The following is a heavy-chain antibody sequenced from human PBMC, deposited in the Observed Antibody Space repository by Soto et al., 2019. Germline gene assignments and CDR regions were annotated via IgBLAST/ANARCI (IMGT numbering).Heavy chain of an antibody. Sequence: PGGSLRLSCAASEFRFSSFEMNWVRQAPGKGLEWVSYISRAGGTIYYADSLEGRFTISRDKSKNTLFLEMNSLRAEDTALYYCAKDLLELPFYYGMDVWGQGTTVTVSS. D-gene: IGHD1-7*01. CDR2: ISRAGGTI. CDR1: EFRFSSFE. CDR3: AKDLLELPFYYGMDV. J-gene: IGHJ6*02. V-gene: IGHV3-48*03.